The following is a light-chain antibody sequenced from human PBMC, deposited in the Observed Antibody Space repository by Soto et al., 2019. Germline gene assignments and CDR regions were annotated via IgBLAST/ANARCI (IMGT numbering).Light chain of an antibody. CDR3: QQRYTLIT. CDR1: QSVRSG. Sequence: EIVLTQSPDTLSLSPGERATLSCRASQSVRSGRLAWYQQKPGQAPRLVIFDASNRASGIPVRFSGSGSGTDFTLTISSLEPEDFAVYYCQQRYTLITFGPGTKVDIK. J-gene: IGKJ3*01. V-gene: IGKV3-11*01. CDR2: DAS.